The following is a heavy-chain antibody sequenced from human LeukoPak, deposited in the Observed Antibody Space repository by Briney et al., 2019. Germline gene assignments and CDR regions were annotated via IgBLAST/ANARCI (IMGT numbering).Heavy chain of an antibody. CDR1: GYTFTSYY. CDR2: INPSGGST. D-gene: IGHD4-17*01. J-gene: IGHJ4*02. Sequence: ASVKVSCKASGYTFTSYYMHWVRQAPGQGLEWMGIINPSGGSTSYAQKFQGRVTMTRDTSTSTVYMELSSLRSEDTAVYYCVRDNGDYQFDYWGQGTLVTVSS. CDR3: VRDNGDYQFDY. V-gene: IGHV1-46*01.